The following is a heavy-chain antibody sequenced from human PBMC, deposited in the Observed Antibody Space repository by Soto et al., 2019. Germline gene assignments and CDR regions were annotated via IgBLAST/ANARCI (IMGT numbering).Heavy chain of an antibody. J-gene: IGHJ6*02. Sequence: SETLSLTCTVSGGSISSYYWSWIRQPPGKGLEWIGEIHHSGATNYNPSLKSRVTISVDASKNQFSLKLNSVTAADTAMFYCATQGFYRMGVWGRGTTVTVSS. CDR3: ATQGFYRMGV. V-gene: IGHV4-34*01. CDR2: IHHSGAT. CDR1: GGSISSYY.